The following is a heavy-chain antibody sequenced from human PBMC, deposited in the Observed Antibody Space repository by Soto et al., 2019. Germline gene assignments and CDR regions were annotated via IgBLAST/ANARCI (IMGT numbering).Heavy chain of an antibody. CDR2: IWYDGSTK. J-gene: IGHJ4*02. CDR3: TTDDPINKN. CDR1: GFMFRSYA. V-gene: IGHV3-33*01. Sequence: SLRLSCAASGFMFRSYAMHWVRQAPGKGLEWMAGIWYDGSTKYYGDSVKGRYSISRDNSKNMLDLQMNSLRAEDTAVYYCTTDDPINKNWGQGTLVTVS.